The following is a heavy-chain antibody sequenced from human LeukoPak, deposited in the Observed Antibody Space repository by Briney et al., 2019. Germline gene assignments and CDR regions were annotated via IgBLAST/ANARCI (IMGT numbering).Heavy chain of an antibody. CDR2: ISSNGGST. CDR3: ARGGHCSGGSCYSEWYYYGMDV. J-gene: IGHJ6*02. Sequence: GGSLRLSCAASGFTFSSYAMHWVRQAPGKGLEYVSAISSNGGSTYYANSVKGRFTISRDNSKNTLYLQMGSLRAEDMAVYYCARGGHCSGGSCYSEWYYYGMDVWGQGTTVTVSS. V-gene: IGHV3-64*01. CDR1: GFTFSSYA. D-gene: IGHD2-15*01.